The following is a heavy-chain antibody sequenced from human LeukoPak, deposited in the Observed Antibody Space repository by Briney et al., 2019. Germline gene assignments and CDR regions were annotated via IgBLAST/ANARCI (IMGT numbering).Heavy chain of an antibody. Sequence: GGSLRLSCAASGFTFSRHAMTWVRQAPGKGLEWVSAISGSGGSTYYADSVKGRFTISRDNSKNTLYLQIISLRAEDTAVYYCAKSPRYCSSTSCPLDYWGLGTLVTVSS. CDR3: AKSPRYCSSTSCPLDY. J-gene: IGHJ4*02. V-gene: IGHV3-23*01. CDR1: GFTFSRHA. D-gene: IGHD2-2*01. CDR2: ISGSGGST.